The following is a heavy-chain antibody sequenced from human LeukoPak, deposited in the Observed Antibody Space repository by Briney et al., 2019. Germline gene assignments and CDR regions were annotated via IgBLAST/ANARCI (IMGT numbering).Heavy chain of an antibody. V-gene: IGHV3-74*01. D-gene: IGHD1-1*01. CDR1: RFTFSSHW. CDR2: INNDGSDI. CDR3: ARGNVGPDY. J-gene: IGHJ4*02. Sequence: GGSLSLSWALSRFTFSSHWMHWVRQAPGKGLVWVSRINNDGSDIKHADSVKGRFTMSRDNAQNTLYLQMNSLRAEDTAVYYCARGNVGPDYWGQGTLVTVSS.